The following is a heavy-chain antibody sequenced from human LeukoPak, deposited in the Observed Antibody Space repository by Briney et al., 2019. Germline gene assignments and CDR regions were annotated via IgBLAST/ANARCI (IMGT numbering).Heavy chain of an antibody. CDR2: MNPNSGNT. D-gene: IGHD2-21*02. J-gene: IGHJ4*02. Sequence: ASVKVSCKASGYTFTSYDINWVRQATGQGLEWMGWMNPNSGNTGYAQKFQGRVTITRNTSISTAYMELSSLRSEDTAVYYCARGGDWGYYFDYWGQGTLVTVSS. V-gene: IGHV1-8*03. CDR3: ARGGDWGYYFDY. CDR1: GYTFTSYD.